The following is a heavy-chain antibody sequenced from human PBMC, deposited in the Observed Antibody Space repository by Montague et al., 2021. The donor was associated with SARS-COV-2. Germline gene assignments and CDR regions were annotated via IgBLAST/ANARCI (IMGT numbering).Heavy chain of an antibody. D-gene: IGHD6-13*01. CDR1: GGSISSSSYY. Sequence: SETLSLTCTVSGGSISSSSYYWGWIRQPPGKGLEWIGRIYYSGXTXYXXXXKXRVTISVDTSKNQFSLKLSSVTAADTAVYYCARVGRQQLVRLSGMDVWGQGTTVTVSS. CDR2: IYYSGXT. V-gene: IGHV4-39*07. J-gene: IGHJ6*02. CDR3: ARVGRQQLVRLSGMDV.